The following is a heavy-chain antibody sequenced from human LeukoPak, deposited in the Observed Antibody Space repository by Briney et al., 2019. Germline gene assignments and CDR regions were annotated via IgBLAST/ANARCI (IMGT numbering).Heavy chain of an antibody. Sequence: GASVKVSCKASGYTFTGYYMHWVRQAPGQGLEWMGWINPNSGGTNYAQKFQGRVTMTRDTSISTAYMEPSRLRSDDTAVYYCASALAEMATTSTDYWGQGTLVTVSS. CDR1: GYTFTGYY. CDR3: ASALAEMATTSTDY. CDR2: INPNSGGT. J-gene: IGHJ4*02. V-gene: IGHV1-2*02. D-gene: IGHD5-24*01.